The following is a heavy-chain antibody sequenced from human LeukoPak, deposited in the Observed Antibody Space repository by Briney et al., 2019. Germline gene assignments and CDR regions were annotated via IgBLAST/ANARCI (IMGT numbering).Heavy chain of an antibody. V-gene: IGHV3-20*04. CDR3: ARVMVGATYDY. D-gene: IGHD1-26*01. Sequence: GGSLRLSCAASGFTFDDYGMSWVRQVSGKGMEWVSGINWNGGDTAYVDSVKGRFTISRDNAKNSLCLQMNSLRAEDTALYYCARVMVGATYDYWGQGTLVT. CDR2: INWNGGDT. J-gene: IGHJ4*02. CDR1: GFTFDDYG.